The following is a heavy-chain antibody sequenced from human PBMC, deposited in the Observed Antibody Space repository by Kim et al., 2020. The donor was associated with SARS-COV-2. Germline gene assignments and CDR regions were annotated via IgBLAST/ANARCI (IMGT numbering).Heavy chain of an antibody. D-gene: IGHD6-13*01. J-gene: IGHJ6*02. CDR2: IDPSDSYT. Sequence: GESLKISCKGSGYSFTSYWISWVRQMPGKGLEWMGRIDPSDSYTNYSPSFQGHVTISADKSISTAYLQWSSLKASDTAMYYCARHHKGKQQLVRLYYYGMDVWGQGTTVTVSS. CDR1: GYSFTSYW. V-gene: IGHV5-10-1*01. CDR3: ARHHKGKQQLVRLYYYGMDV.